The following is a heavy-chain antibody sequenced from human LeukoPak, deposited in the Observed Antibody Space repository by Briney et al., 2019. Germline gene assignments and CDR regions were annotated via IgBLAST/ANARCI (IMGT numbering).Heavy chain of an antibody. D-gene: IGHD2-2*01. CDR1: GGSISSYY. CDR2: TYTSGST. Sequence: SETLSLTCTVSGGSISSYYWNWIRQPAGKGLEWIGRTYTSGSTNYNPSLKSRVTMSVDTSKNQFSLKLSSVTAADTAVYYCARERGVPAALGAYYFDYWGQGTLVTVSS. CDR3: ARERGVPAALGAYYFDY. V-gene: IGHV4-4*07. J-gene: IGHJ4*02.